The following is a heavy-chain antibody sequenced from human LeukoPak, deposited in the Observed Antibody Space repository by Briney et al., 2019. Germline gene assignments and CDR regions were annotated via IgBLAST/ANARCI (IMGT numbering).Heavy chain of an antibody. Sequence: SETLSLTCTVSGGSISSSSYYWGWIRQPPGKGLEWIGSIYHSGSTYYNPSLKGRVTISVDRSKNQFSLKLSSVIAADTAVYYCARGYMLRGVIIDDWGQGTLVTVSS. CDR1: GGSISSSSYY. J-gene: IGHJ4*02. CDR2: IYHSGST. V-gene: IGHV4-39*07. D-gene: IGHD3-10*01. CDR3: ARGYMLRGVIIDD.